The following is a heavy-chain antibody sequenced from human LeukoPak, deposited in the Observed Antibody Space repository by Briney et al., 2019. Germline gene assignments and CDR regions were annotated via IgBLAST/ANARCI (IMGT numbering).Heavy chain of an antibody. CDR1: GYTFTGYY. CDR2: INPNSGGT. CDR3: ARDPLGIAVAGIFDY. V-gene: IGHV1-2*02. J-gene: IGHJ4*02. Sequence: ASVKVSCKASGYTFTGYYMHWVRQAPGQGLEWMGWINPNSGGTNYAQKFQGRVTMTRDTSISTAYMELSRLRSDDTAVYYCARDPLGIAVAGIFDYWGQGTLVTVSS. D-gene: IGHD6-19*01.